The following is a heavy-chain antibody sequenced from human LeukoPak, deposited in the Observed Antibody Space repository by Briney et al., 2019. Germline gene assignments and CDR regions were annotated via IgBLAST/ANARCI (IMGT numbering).Heavy chain of an antibody. D-gene: IGHD3-22*01. CDR2: IWYDGSNK. J-gene: IGHJ4*02. CDR1: GFIFSSYG. CDR3: ARFGYYDSSAYDY. V-gene: IGHV3-33*01. Sequence: PGGSLRLSCAASGFIFSSYGMHWVRQAPGKGLEWVAVIWYDGSNKYCADSVKGRFTISRDNSKNTMYLQMNSLRAEDTAVYYCARFGYYDSSAYDYWGQGTLVTVSS.